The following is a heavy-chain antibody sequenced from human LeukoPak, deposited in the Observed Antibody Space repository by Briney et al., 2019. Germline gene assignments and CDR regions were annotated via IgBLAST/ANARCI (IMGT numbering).Heavy chain of an antibody. J-gene: IGHJ3*02. V-gene: IGHV1-2*02. CDR1: GYTFTAYY. CDR2: INPNSGGT. CDR3: ARVFAYDSSGYYYGPAFDI. D-gene: IGHD3-22*01. Sequence: ASVKVSCKASGYTFTAYYMHWVRQAPGQGLEWMGWINPNSGGTNYAQKFQGRVTMTRDTSISTAYMELRSLRSDDTAVYYCARVFAYDSSGYYYGPAFDIWGQGTMVTVSS.